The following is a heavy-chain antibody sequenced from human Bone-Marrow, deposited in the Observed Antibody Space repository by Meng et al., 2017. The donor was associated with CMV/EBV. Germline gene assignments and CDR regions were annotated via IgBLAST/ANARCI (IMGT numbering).Heavy chain of an antibody. CDR3: ARDLEQWLQGFGP. V-gene: IGHV4-61*08. CDR2: VYYTGST. D-gene: IGHD6-19*01. J-gene: IGHJ5*02. CDR1: GGSVSSGGYY. Sequence: SETLSLTCTLSGGSVSSGGYYCSWIRQPPGKGLEWIGYVYYTGSTNYNPSLKSRVAISADTSKNQFSLKLSSVTAADTAVYYCARDLEQWLQGFGPWGQGALVTVSS.